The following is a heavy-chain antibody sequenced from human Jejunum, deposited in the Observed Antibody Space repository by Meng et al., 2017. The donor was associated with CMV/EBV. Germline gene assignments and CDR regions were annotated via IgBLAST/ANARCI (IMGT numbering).Heavy chain of an antibody. CDR2: ISSSSSYI. D-gene: IGHD1-26*01. J-gene: IGHJ4*02. Sequence: GFTFSSYSMSWVRQAPGKGLEWVSSISSSSSYIYYADSVKGRFTISRDNAKNSLYLQMNSLRAEDTAVYYCAVRRGSYLPGPFDYWGQGTLVTVSS. CDR1: GFTFSSYS. CDR3: AVRRGSYLPGPFDY. V-gene: IGHV3-21*01.